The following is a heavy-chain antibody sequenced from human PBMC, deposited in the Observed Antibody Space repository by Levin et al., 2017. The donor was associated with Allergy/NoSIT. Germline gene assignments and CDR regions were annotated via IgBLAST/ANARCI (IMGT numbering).Heavy chain of an antibody. D-gene: IGHD2-2*02. Sequence: TGGSLRLSCAASGVTFSSYWMSWVRQAPGKGLEWVANIKQDGSEKYYVDSVKGRFTISRDNAKNSLYLQMNSLRAEDTAVYYCARSNFLDCSSTSCCTVNYFDYWGQGTLVTVSS. CDR2: IKQDGSEK. CDR1: GVTFSSYW. V-gene: IGHV3-7*01. J-gene: IGHJ4*02. CDR3: ARSNFLDCSSTSCCTVNYFDY.